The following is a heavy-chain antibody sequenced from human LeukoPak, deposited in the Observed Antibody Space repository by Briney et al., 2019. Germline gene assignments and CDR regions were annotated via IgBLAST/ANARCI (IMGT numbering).Heavy chain of an antibody. J-gene: IGHJ4*02. CDR2: IYHSGST. D-gene: IGHD3-22*01. Sequence: SETLSLTCAVSGYSISSGYYWGWIRQPPGKGLEWIGSIYHSGSTYYNPSLKSRVTISVNTSKNQFSLKLSSVTAADTAVYYCARDRYYYDSSGPRGYYFDYWGQGTLVTVSS. V-gene: IGHV4-38-2*02. CDR3: ARDRYYYDSSGPRGYYFDY. CDR1: GYSISSGYY.